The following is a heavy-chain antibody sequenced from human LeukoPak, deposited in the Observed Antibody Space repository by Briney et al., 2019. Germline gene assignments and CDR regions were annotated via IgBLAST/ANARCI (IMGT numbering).Heavy chain of an antibody. D-gene: IGHD6-19*01. CDR1: GFTVSSNY. V-gene: IGHV3-53*01. J-gene: IGHJ4*02. CDR3: AKPAISSRGWYYDY. CDR2: IYSGGST. Sequence: HPGGSLRLSCAASGFTVSSNYMSWVRQAPGKGLEWVSVIYSGGSTYYADSVKGRFTISRENSKNTLYLQMNSLRAEDTAVYYCAKPAISSRGWYYDYWGQGTLVTVSS.